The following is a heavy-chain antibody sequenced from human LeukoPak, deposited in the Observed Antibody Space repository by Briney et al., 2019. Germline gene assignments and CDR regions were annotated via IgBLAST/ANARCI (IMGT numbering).Heavy chain of an antibody. CDR1: GGTFSSYA. CDR3: ARDRVFGDYRVPYY. CDR2: IIPIFDTA. Sequence: GSSVKVSCKASGGTFSSYAISWVRQAPGQGLEWMGGIIPIFDTANYAQKFQGRVTITADKSTSTAYMELSSLRSEDTAVYYCARDRVFGDYRVPYYWGQGTLVTVSS. D-gene: IGHD4-17*01. J-gene: IGHJ4*02. V-gene: IGHV1-69*06.